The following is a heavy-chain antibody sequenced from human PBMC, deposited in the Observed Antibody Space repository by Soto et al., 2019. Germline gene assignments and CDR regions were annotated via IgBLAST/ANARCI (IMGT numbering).Heavy chain of an antibody. CDR2: MNPNSGNT. CDR1: GYTFTSYD. J-gene: IGHJ6*02. D-gene: IGHD2-2*01. CDR3: ARGCSSTSCYPIGFGDYYYGMDV. V-gene: IGHV1-8*01. Sequence: QVQLVQSGAEVKKPGASVKVSCKASGYTFTSYDINWVRQATGQGLEWMGWMNPNSGNTGYAQKFQGRVTMTRNTSISTADMELSSLRSEDTAVYYCARGCSSTSCYPIGFGDYYYGMDVWGQGTTVTVSS.